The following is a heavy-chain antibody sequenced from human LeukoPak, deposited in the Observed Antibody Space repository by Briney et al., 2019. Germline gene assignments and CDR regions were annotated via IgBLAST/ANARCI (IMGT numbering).Heavy chain of an antibody. D-gene: IGHD3-22*01. CDR2: ISGSGGST. CDR3: AKGRRGRVTMIVVVTTSYYFDY. CDR1: GFTFSSYA. Sequence: GGSLRLSCAASGFTFSSYAMSWVRQAPGKGLEWVSAISGSGGSTYYADSVKGRFTISRDNSKNTLYLQMNSLRAEDTAVYYCAKGRRGRVTMIVVVTTSYYFDYWGQGTLVTVSS. V-gene: IGHV3-23*01. J-gene: IGHJ4*02.